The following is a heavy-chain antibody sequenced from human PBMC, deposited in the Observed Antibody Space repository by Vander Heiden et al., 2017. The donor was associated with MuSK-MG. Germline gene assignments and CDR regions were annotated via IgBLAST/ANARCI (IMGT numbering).Heavy chain of an antibody. D-gene: IGHD3-3*01. Sequence: QVQLQESGPGLVKPSGTLSLTCAVSGGSISSSNWWSWVRQPPGKGLEWIGEIYHSGSTNYNPSLKSRVTISVDKSKNQFSLKLSSVTAADTAVYYCAMLERCLEWLPHFDYWGQGTLVTVSS. J-gene: IGHJ4*02. V-gene: IGHV4-4*02. CDR3: AMLERCLEWLPHFDY. CDR1: GGSISSSNW. CDR2: IYHSGST.